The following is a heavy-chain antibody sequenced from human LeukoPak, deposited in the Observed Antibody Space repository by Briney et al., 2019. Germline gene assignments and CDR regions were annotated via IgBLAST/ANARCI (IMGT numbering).Heavy chain of an antibody. V-gene: IGHV3-21*01. D-gene: IGHD5-12*01. J-gene: IGHJ4*02. CDR2: ISGGSGSSSYI. CDR1: GFTFSRYT. Sequence: GGSLRLSCAVSGFTFSRYTMNWVRQVPGEGLEWVSCISGGSGSSSYIYYADSVKGRFTISRDNAKNSLYLQMSSLRAEDTAVYYCARASGGVSGYDLYYLDYWGQGTLVTVSS. CDR3: ARASGGVSGYDLYYLDY.